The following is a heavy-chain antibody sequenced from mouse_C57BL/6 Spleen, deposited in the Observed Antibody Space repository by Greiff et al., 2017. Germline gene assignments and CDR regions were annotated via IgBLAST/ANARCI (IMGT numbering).Heavy chain of an antibody. CDR2: IYPGSGNT. Sequence: VQLVESGAELVRPGASVKLSCKASGYTFTDYYINWVKQRPGQGLEWIARIYPGSGNTYYNEKFKGKATLTAEKSSSTAYMQLSSLTSEDSAVYFCAREGGNYPYDFDYWGQGTTLTVSS. J-gene: IGHJ2*01. D-gene: IGHD2-1*01. CDR3: AREGGNYPYDFDY. V-gene: IGHV1-76*01. CDR1: GYTFTDYY.